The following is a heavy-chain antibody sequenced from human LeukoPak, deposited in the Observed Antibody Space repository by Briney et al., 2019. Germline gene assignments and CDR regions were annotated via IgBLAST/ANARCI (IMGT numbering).Heavy chain of an antibody. Sequence: SETLSLTCAVSGSSISDYYWSWFRQPPGKGLEWIGNIYHSGSTNYNPSLKSRIITSLDTSKNQFSLKLSSVTAADTAVYYCARLLYDSDGYCLFDYWGQGTLVTVSS. D-gene: IGHD3-22*01. CDR2: IYHSGST. CDR3: ARLLYDSDGYCLFDY. V-gene: IGHV4-59*08. J-gene: IGHJ4*02. CDR1: GSSISDYY.